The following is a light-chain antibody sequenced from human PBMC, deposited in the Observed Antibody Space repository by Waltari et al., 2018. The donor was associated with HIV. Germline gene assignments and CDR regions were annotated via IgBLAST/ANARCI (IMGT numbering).Light chain of an antibody. CDR1: QDISTS. J-gene: IGKJ1*01. Sequence: AIRMTQSPSSFSASTGDRVTITCRASQDISTSLAWYQQKPGKAPNLLIYGASTLQSGVPSRFNGSGSGTHFTLSISCLQSEDFATYYCQHYHTYPWTFGQGTKVEI. CDR3: QHYHTYPWT. CDR2: GAS. V-gene: IGKV1-8*01.